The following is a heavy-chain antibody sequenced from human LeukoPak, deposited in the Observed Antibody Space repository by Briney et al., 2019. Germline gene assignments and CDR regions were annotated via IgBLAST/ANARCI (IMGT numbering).Heavy chain of an antibody. V-gene: IGHV4-59*11. CDR3: ARAEGSTTGTIQRKGASDI. J-gene: IGHJ3*02. CDR1: GGSISSHY. CDR2: IYYSGST. Sequence: SETLSLTCTVSGGSISSHYWSWIRQPPGKGLEWIGYIYYSGSTNYNPSLKSRVTISVDTSKNQFSLKLSSVTAADTAVYYCARAEGSTTGTIQRKGASDIWGQGTMVTVSS. D-gene: IGHD1-1*01.